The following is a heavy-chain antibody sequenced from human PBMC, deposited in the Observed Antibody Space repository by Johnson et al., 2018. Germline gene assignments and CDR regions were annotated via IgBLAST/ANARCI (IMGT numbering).Heavy chain of an antibody. CDR3: ARARGGASGDYMDV. CDR2: INIDESLT. J-gene: IGHJ6*03. V-gene: IGHV3-74*02. D-gene: IGHD3-16*01. CDR1: GFSFSNYW. Sequence: VQLVQPGGGLVQPGGSLRLSCAASGFSFSNYWMHWVRQPPVKGLVWVSRINIDESLTTYADSVKGRFTISRDNAKNTLYLQMNSQRAEDTAVYYCARARGGASGDYMDVWGKGTTVTFSS.